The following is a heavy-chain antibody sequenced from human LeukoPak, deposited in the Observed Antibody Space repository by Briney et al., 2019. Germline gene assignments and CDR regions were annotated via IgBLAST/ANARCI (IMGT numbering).Heavy chain of an antibody. V-gene: IGHV3-21*04. Sequence: GGSLRLSCAASGFTFGSYSMNWVRQAPGKGLEWVSSISSSSSYIYYAGSVKGRFTISRDNAKNSLYLQMNSLRAEDMALYYCAKASRAFCSSTSCHAPFDYWGQGTLVTVSS. CDR2: ISSSSSYI. D-gene: IGHD2-2*01. J-gene: IGHJ4*02. CDR3: AKASRAFCSSTSCHAPFDY. CDR1: GFTFGSYS.